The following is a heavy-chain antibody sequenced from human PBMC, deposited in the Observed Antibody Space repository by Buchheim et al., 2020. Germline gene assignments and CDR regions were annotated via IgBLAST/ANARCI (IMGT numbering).Heavy chain of an antibody. Sequence: QLQLQESGPGLVKPSETLSLTCTVSGGSISSSSYYWGWIRQPPGKGLEWIGSIYYSGSTYYNPSLKSRVTISVDTSKNQFSLKLSSVTAADTAVYYCARLPGDYIAAAGTSLGEVGYYFDYWGQGTL. V-gene: IGHV4-39*01. CDR2: IYYSGST. J-gene: IGHJ4*02. D-gene: IGHD6-13*01. CDR1: GGSISSSSYY. CDR3: ARLPGDYIAAAGTSLGEVGYYFDY.